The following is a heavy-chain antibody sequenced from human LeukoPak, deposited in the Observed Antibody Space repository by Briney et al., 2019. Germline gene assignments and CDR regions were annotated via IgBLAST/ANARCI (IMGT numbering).Heavy chain of an antibody. J-gene: IGHJ6*03. V-gene: IGHV3-23*01. CDR3: AKGLGSYYYYMDV. CDR2: ISGSGGST. Sequence: GGSLRLSCEASGFTFSTYSMTWVRQAPGKGLEWVSAISGSGGSTYYADSVKGRFTISRDNSKNTLYLQMNSLRAEDTALYYCAKGLGSYYYYMDVWGKGTTVTVSS. CDR1: GFTFSTYS. D-gene: IGHD2-15*01.